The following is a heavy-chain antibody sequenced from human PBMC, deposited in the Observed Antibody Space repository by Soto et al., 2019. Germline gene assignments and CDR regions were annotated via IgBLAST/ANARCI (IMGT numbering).Heavy chain of an antibody. CDR2: SRADNSHP. J-gene: IGHJ3*02. V-gene: IGHV1-18*01. CDR3: ARAAERFDFDWGRNDALDI. CDR1: GYRFTEFG. D-gene: IGHD3-16*01. Sequence: QVQLLQSGPEVKKPGASVKVSCRAFGYRFTEFGISWVRQAPGQGLEWGGWSRADNSHPNYAKSLQGRVNVTTDTASHTAHMELTSLKSADTAVYYCARAAERFDFDWGRNDALDIWGQGTLVFVSS.